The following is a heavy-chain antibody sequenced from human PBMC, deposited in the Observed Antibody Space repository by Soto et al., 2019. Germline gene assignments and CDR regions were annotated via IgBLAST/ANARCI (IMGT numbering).Heavy chain of an antibody. CDR3: AKSGSHSYFDY. CDR2: ISNSGGNT. D-gene: IGHD1-26*01. Sequence: PGGSLRLSXAASGFTFSSYAMNWVRQAPGKGLEWVSSISNSGGNTYYADSVKGRFTISRDNSKNTLYLQMNSLRTEDTAVYYCAKSGSHSYFDYWGQGTLVTVSS. CDR1: GFTFSSYA. J-gene: IGHJ4*02. V-gene: IGHV3-23*01.